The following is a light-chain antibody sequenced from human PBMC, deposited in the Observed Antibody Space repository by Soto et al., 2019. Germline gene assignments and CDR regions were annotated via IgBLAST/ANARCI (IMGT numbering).Light chain of an antibody. Sequence: DIQMTQSPSSLSASVGDRVTISCRASQTISTYLHWYQQKPGKVPRLLISDVSTLQSGVPGRFRGSRSESEFTLTITYLQPEDFATYNCQQGYSVHALTFGGETKVESK. CDR2: DVS. CDR3: QQGYSVHALT. J-gene: IGKJ4*01. V-gene: IGKV1-39*01. CDR1: QTISTY.